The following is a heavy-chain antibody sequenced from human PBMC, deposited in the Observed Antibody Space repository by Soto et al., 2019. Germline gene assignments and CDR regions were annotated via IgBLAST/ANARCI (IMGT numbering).Heavy chain of an antibody. V-gene: IGHV4-34*01. CDR2: INHSGST. CDR1: GGSFSGYY. CDR3: ARTPPLIAAAAYYGMDV. D-gene: IGHD6-13*01. Sequence: QVQLQQWGAGLLKPSETLSLTCAVYGGSFSGYYWSWIRQPPGKGLEWIGEINHSGSTNYNPSLKCRVTISLDTSKNQFSLKLSSVTAADTAVYYCARTPPLIAAAAYYGMDVWGQGTTVTVSS. J-gene: IGHJ6*02.